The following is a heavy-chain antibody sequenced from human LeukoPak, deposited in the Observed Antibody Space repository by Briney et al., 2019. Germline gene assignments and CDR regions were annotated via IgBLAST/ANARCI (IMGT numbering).Heavy chain of an antibody. CDR2: IYPGDSDT. Sequence: GESLKISWKGSGYSFTSYWIGWVRQMPGKGLEGMGIIYPGDSDTRHSPSFQGQVTISADQSISTAYLQWSSLKASDTAMYYCARHKSDYVWGSYREGDYWGQGTLVTVSS. CDR3: ARHKSDYVWGSYREGDY. D-gene: IGHD3-16*02. CDR1: GYSFTSYW. J-gene: IGHJ4*02. V-gene: IGHV5-51*01.